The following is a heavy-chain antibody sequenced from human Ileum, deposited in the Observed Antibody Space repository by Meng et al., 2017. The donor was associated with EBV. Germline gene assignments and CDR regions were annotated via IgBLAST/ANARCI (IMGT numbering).Heavy chain of an antibody. CDR3: ARQSDHYYGSGSYYDY. CDR1: GCSMINGNSY. CDR2: IYYSGNT. D-gene: IGHD3-10*01. Sequence: EPVQVVVTTSGLLYPTVAGSGCSMINGNSYSGWIIQPPGKGLEWIGTIYYSGNTYYNPSLNSRVTMSVDTSKNQFSLRLSSVTAADAALYYCARQSDHYYGSGSYYDYWGQGTLVTVSS. J-gene: IGHJ4*02. V-gene: IGHV4-39*01.